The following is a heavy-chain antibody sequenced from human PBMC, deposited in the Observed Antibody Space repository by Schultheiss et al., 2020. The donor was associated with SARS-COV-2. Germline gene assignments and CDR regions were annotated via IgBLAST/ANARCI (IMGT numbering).Heavy chain of an antibody. D-gene: IGHD4-11*01. Sequence: GGSLRLSCAASGFTFSDYYMSWIRQAPGKGLEWVSYISSSGSYIYYADSVKGRFTISRDNSKNTLYLQMNSLRAEDTAVYYCAKDVPSLTTGWGQGTLVTVSS. CDR3: AKDVPSLTTG. CDR2: ISSSGSYI. V-gene: IGHV3-11*01. CDR1: GFTFSDYY. J-gene: IGHJ4*02.